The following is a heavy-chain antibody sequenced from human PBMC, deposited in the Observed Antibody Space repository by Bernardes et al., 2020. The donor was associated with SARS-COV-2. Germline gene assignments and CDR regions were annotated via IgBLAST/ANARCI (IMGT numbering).Heavy chain of an antibody. J-gene: IGHJ6*02. D-gene: IGHD2-2*01. CDR2: ISRSNSYI. CDR1: GFTFSSYS. V-gene: IGHV3-21*01. CDR3: VRSTIVPAAMWGFYYGMDV. Sequence: WGSLRLSCAGSGFTFSSYSMNWVRQAPGKGLEWVSSISRSNSYIYYADSVKGRFTISRDNAKNSLYLQMNSLSAEDTALYYCVRSTIVPAAMWGFYYGMDVWGQGTTVTVSS.